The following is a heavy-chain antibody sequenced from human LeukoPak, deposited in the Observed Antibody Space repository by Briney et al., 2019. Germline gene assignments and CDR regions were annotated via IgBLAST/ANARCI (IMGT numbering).Heavy chain of an antibody. CDR2: INPNNGDT. J-gene: IGHJ3*02. CDR3: ARGQQQGWFGEFVAYDI. CDR1: GYTFTGYY. D-gene: IGHD3-10*01. V-gene: IGHV1-2*02. Sequence: VASVKVSCKASGYTFTGYYMHWVRQAPGQGLEWMGWINPNNGDTKSSLKFQGRVTMTRDTSISTAYMELSRLRSDDTAVHFCARGQQQGWFGEFVAYDIWGQGTIITVSS.